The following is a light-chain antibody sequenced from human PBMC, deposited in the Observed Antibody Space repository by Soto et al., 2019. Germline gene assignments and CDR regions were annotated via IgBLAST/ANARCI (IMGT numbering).Light chain of an antibody. Sequence: EIVLTQSPATLSLSPGERATLSCGAIQSVSSSYLAWYQQKPGLAPRLLIYDASSRATGIPDRFSGSGSGTDFTLTISRLEPEDFAVYYCQQWKNWPPITFGQGTRL. J-gene: IGKJ5*01. CDR1: QSVSSSY. CDR2: DAS. CDR3: QQWKNWPPIT. V-gene: IGKV3D-20*01.